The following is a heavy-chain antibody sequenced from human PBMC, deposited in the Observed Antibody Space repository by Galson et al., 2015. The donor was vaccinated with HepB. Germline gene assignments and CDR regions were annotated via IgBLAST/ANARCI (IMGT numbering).Heavy chain of an antibody. CDR2: IIPILGIA. CDR3: AREGGKEQLVGYYFDY. CDR1: GGTFSSYA. V-gene: IGHV1-69*04. Sequence: SVKVSCKASGGTFSSYAISWVRQAPGQGLEWMGRIIPILGIANYAQKFQGRVTITADKSTSTAYMELSSLRSEDTAVYYCAREGGKEQLVGYYFDYWGQGTLVTVSS. J-gene: IGHJ4*02. D-gene: IGHD6-13*01.